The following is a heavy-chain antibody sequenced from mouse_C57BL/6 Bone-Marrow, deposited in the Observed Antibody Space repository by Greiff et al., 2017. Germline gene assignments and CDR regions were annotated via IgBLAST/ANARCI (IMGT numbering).Heavy chain of an antibody. D-gene: IGHD1-1*01. V-gene: IGHV1-31*01. CDR2: INPYNGVF. J-gene: IGHJ2*01. CDR3: ARDYEYFDD. Sequence: EVQLQQSGPELVKPGASVKISCKASGSSFTGYYMHWVSQTHENILDWIEYINPYNGVFSYNNKFKGKSTLTIDKSSSTAYMELRSLTSEGDAVYSCARDYEYFDDWGKGTTLTVSS. CDR1: GSSFTGYY.